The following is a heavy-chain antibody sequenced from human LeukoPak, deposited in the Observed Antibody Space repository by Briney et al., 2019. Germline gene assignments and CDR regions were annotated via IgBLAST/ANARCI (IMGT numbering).Heavy chain of an antibody. J-gene: IGHJ4*02. Sequence: SETLSLTCTVSAAFITSHYWSWIRQPPGKGLEWIGYMYNSGSTNYNPALKSRVTISVDTAKNQFSLKLTSVTAADTAVYYCARRDTASDFDYWGQGTLVTVSS. CDR1: AAFITSHY. D-gene: IGHD5-18*01. V-gene: IGHV4-59*11. CDR2: MYNSGST. CDR3: ARRDTASDFDY.